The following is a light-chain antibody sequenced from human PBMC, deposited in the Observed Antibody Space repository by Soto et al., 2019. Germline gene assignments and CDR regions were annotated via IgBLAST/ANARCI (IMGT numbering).Light chain of an antibody. V-gene: IGKV1-5*03. Sequence: DIQMTQSPSTLSASVGDRVTITCRASQSINIWLAWYQQKPGKAPKLLIYKASTLESGVPSRFSGSGSGTEFTLNISSLQPDDSAPYYCQGFSTYPSTFGGGTKVEIK. CDR1: QSINIW. CDR2: KAS. CDR3: QGFSTYPST. J-gene: IGKJ4*01.